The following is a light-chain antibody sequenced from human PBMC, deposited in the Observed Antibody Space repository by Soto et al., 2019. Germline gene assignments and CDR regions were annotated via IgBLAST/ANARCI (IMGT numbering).Light chain of an antibody. CDR2: GAS. CDR1: QSVSXSY. V-gene: IGKV3-20*01. CDR3: QQYGSSLYT. J-gene: IGKJ2*01. Sequence: EIVLTQSPGTLSLSPGXXXXLXCXASQSVSXSYLAWYQQKPGQAPRLLIYGASSRATGIPDRFSGSGSGTDFTLTISRLEPEDFAVYYCQQYGSSLYTFGQGTKLEIK.